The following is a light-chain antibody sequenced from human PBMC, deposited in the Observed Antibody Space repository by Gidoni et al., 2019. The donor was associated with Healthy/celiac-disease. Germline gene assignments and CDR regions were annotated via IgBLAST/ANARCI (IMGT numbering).Light chain of an antibody. CDR1: QSLLHSNGYNY. V-gene: IGKV2-28*01. CDR2: LGS. J-gene: IGKJ3*01. Sequence: IVMTQSLLSLRVTPGAPASISCRSSQSLLHSNGYNYLDWYLQKPGQSPQLLIYLGSNRASGVPDRFSGSGSGTDFTLKSSRVEAEDVGVYYLMQARQTPITFGPGTKVDIK. CDR3: MQARQTPIT.